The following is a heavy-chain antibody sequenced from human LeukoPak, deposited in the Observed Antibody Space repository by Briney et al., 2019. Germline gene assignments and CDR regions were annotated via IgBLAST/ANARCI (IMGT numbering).Heavy chain of an antibody. D-gene: IGHD6-19*01. Sequence: GGSLRLSCAASVFTFSSYEMNCVRQAPGKGLEWVSYISSSGSTIYYADSVKGRFTISRDNAKNSLYLQMNSLRAEDTAVYYCARVSGWYGMDVWGQGTTVTVSS. V-gene: IGHV3-48*03. CDR2: ISSSGSTI. CDR3: ARVSGWYGMDV. J-gene: IGHJ6*02. CDR1: VFTFSSYE.